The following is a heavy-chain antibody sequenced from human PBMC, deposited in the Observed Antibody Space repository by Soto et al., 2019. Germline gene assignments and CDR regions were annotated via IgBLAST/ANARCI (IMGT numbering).Heavy chain of an antibody. CDR1: GFTFSSYG. Sequence: QVQLVESGGGVVQPGRSLRLSCAASGFTFSSYGMHWVRQAPGKGLEWVAVISYDGSNKYYADSVKGRFTISRDNSKNTLYLQMNSLRAEDTAVYYCAKGKSGGLVVPAASVDWGQGTLVTVSS. V-gene: IGHV3-30*18. CDR3: AKGKSGGLVVPAASVD. D-gene: IGHD2-2*01. CDR2: ISYDGSNK. J-gene: IGHJ4*02.